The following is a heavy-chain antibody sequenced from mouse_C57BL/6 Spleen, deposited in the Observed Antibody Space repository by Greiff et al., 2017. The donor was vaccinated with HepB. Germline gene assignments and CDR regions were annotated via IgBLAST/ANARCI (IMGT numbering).Heavy chain of an antibody. CDR3: ARSRDLYAMDY. V-gene: IGHV1-55*01. CDR1: GYTFTSYW. Sequence: QVQLQQPGAELVKPGASVKMSCKASGYTFTSYWITWVKQRPGQGLDWIGDIYPGSGSTNYNEKFQSKATLTVDTTSSTAYMQLSSLTSEDSAVYYCARSRDLYAMDYWGQGTSVTVSS. CDR2: IYPGSGST. J-gene: IGHJ4*01.